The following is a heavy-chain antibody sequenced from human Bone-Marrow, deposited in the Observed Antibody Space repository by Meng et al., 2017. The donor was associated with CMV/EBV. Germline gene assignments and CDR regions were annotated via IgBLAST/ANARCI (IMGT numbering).Heavy chain of an antibody. D-gene: IGHD2-2*01. J-gene: IGHJ5*02. CDR3: ARDLYQLLQSGWFVP. CDR1: GFTFSSYW. V-gene: IGHV3-74*01. CDR2: INSDGSST. Sequence: GESLKISCAASGFTFSSYWMHWVRQAPGKGLVWVSRINSDGSSTSYADSVKGRFTISRDNAKNTLYLQMNSLRAEDTAVYYCARDLYQLLQSGWFVPWGQGTLVTVSS.